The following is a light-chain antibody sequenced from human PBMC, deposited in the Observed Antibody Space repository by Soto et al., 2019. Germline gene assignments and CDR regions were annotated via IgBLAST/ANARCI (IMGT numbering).Light chain of an antibody. CDR2: TAS. CDR3: QQYNTWRT. Sequence: DIQMTQSPSTLSASVGERVTITCRASQSISNWLAWYQQKPGTAPKVLIYTASSLDSGVPSRFSGSGSATDLPLTISRLPPDDLATYYWQQYNTWRTFGQGTKVEIK. V-gene: IGKV1-5*03. CDR1: QSISNW. J-gene: IGKJ1*01.